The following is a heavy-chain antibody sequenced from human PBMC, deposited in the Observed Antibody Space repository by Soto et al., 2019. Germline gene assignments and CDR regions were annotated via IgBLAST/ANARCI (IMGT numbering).Heavy chain of an antibody. CDR1: GFTFSSYS. D-gene: IGHD1-26*01. CDR2: ISSSSSYI. CDR3: ARDQGGSYAPDYLQH. Sequence: EVQLVESGGGLVKPGGSLRLSCAASGFTFSSYSMNWVRQAPGKGLEWVSSISSSSSYIYYADSVKGRFTISRDNAKNSLYLQMNSLRAEDTAVYYCARDQGGSYAPDYLQHWGQGNLVTVSS. V-gene: IGHV3-21*01. J-gene: IGHJ1*01.